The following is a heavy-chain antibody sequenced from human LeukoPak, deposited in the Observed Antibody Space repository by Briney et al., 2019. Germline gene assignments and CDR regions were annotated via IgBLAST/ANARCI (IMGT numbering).Heavy chain of an antibody. CDR3: ARAPSIRSSSNMLDV. D-gene: IGHD6-6*01. V-gene: IGHV1-69*02. J-gene: IGHJ6*04. CDR2: IIPILSLP. CDR1: GGTFSSYT. Sequence: SVKVSCKASGGTFSSYTISWVRQAPGQGLEWMGRIIPILSLPNYAQKFQGRVTITADKSTSTAYMELSSLRSEDTAVYYCARAPSIRSSSNMLDVWGKGTTVTVSS.